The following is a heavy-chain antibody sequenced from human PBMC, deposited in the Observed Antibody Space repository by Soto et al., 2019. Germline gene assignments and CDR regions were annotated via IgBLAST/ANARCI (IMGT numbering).Heavy chain of an antibody. CDR3: ARGFFDTSSGHSNPFDI. V-gene: IGHV4-59*01. Sequence: QVQLQESDPGLVKPSETLSLTCIVSGASISSSYWSWIRQSPGKGLEWIAYVYYTGKTNSNPSLSGRVTLSVDTSKNQFSLKLTSVTAADTAVYYCARGFFDTSSGHSNPFDIWGQGTMVTVSS. CDR1: GASISSSY. D-gene: IGHD3-22*01. J-gene: IGHJ3*02. CDR2: VYYTGKT.